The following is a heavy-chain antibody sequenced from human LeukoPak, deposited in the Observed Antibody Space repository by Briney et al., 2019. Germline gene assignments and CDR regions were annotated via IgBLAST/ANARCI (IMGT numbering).Heavy chain of an antibody. CDR1: GFPVSSYS. CDR3: ARLANNNWTPGWSDP. Sequence: GGSLRLSCAASGFPVSSYSWTWVRQAPGKGLEWVSSITGSSGNTYYADSVKGRFTISRDSARDSVDLQMNSLRVEDTGIYFCARLANNNWTPGWSDPWGQGTLVTVSS. J-gene: IGHJ5*02. CDR2: ITGSSGNT. D-gene: IGHD1/OR15-1a*01. V-gene: IGHV3-21*04.